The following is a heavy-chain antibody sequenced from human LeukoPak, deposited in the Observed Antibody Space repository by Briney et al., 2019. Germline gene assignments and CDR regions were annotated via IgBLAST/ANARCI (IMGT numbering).Heavy chain of an antibody. CDR1: GFTFSDYY. D-gene: IGHD2-21*01. Sequence: PGGSLRLSCAASGFTFSDYYMSWVRQAPGKGLEWVSATSSSDAGTYYADSVRGRFTISRDNSKNTLYLQMDSLRAEDAAVYYCARAPVTSCRGAYCYPFDYWGQGTLVTVSP. J-gene: IGHJ4*02. CDR3: ARAPVTSCRGAYCYPFDY. CDR2: TSSSDAGT. V-gene: IGHV3-23*01.